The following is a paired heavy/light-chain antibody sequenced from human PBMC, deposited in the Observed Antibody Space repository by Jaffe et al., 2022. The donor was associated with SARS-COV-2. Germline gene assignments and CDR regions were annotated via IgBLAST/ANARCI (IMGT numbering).Heavy chain of an antibody. CDR3: ARHYYDSASYLCSFNI. V-gene: IGHV3-11*01. J-gene: IGHJ3*02. D-gene: IGHD3-22*01. CDR2: IGGSGNHI. Sequence: QVQLVESGGGLVKPGGSLRLSCAASGFTFSDHYMSWIRQAPGKGLEWISYIGGSGNHINYADSVKGRFTISRDNAKNSLYLQMNSLRADDAAVYYCARHYYDSASYLCSFNIWGQGTLVTVSS. CDR1: GFTFSDHY.
Light chain of an antibody. V-gene: IGLV2-8*01. CDR1: SSDVGGYNY. CDR3: CSYAGSNNFVV. Sequence: QSALTQPPSASGSPGQSVTISCTGTSSDVGGYNYVSWYQQHPGKAPKLMISEVSKRPSGVPDRFSGSKSGNTASLTVSGLQAEDEADYYCCSYAGSNNFVVFGGGTKLTVL. CDR2: EVS. J-gene: IGLJ2*01.